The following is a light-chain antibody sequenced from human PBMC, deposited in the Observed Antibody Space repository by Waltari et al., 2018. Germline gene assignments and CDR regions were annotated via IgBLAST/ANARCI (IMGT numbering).Light chain of an antibody. CDR1: QDISSH. V-gene: IGKV1-9*01. CDR2: AAS. CDR3: LQLYSYPLT. Sequence: IQLTQSPSSLSASVGDRVTITSRASQDISSHLAWYQQIPGKAPKLPIYAASTLQSGVPSRFGGSGSGTDFTLTISSLQPEDFATFYCLQLYSYPLTFGGGTKVEIK. J-gene: IGKJ4*01.